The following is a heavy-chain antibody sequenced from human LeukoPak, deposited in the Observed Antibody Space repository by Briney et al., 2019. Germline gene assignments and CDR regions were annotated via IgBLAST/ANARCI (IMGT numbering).Heavy chain of an antibody. CDR3: AKDLLRDPDHFDY. J-gene: IGHJ4*02. CDR2: IRYDGSNK. CDR1: GFTFSSYG. Sequence: PGGSLRLSCAASGFTFSSYGMHWVRQAPGKGLEWVAFIRYDGSNKYYADSVKGRFTISRDNSKNTLYLQMNSLRAEDTAVYYCAKDLLRDPDHFDYWGQGTLVTVSS. D-gene: IGHD2-21*01. V-gene: IGHV3-30*02.